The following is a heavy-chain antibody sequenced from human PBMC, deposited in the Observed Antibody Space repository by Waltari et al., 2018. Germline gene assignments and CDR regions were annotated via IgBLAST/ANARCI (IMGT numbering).Heavy chain of an antibody. CDR2: ISGSGGST. V-gene: IGHV3-23*04. Sequence: EVQLVASGGGLVQPGGPLRLSCAASGFTFRSHAMSWVRQAPGKGLGWVSAISGSGGSTYYADSVKVRFTISRDNSKNTLYLQMNSLRAEDTAVYYCAKVGRGSGSNYYFDYWGQGTLVTVSS. CDR3: AKVGRGSGSNYYFDY. D-gene: IGHD6-19*01. CDR1: GFTFRSHA. J-gene: IGHJ4*02.